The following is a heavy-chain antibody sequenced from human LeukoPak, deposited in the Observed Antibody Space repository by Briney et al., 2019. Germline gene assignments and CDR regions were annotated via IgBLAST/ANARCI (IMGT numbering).Heavy chain of an antibody. CDR2: ISAYNGNT. CDR3: ARVGGDLYYYGMDV. V-gene: IGHV1-18*04. J-gene: IGHJ6*04. CDR1: GYTVTSYG. Sequence: ASVKVSCKASGYTVTSYGISWVRQAPGQGLEWMGWISAYNGNTNYAQKLQGRVTMTTDTSTSTAYMELRSLRSDDTAVYYCARVGGDLYYYGMDVWGKGTTVTVSS. D-gene: IGHD2-21*01.